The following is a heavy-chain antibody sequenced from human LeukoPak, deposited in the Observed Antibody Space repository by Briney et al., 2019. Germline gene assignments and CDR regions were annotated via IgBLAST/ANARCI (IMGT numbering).Heavy chain of an antibody. Sequence: SETLSLTCTVSGGSISSGDYYWSWIRQPPGKGLEWIGYIYYSGSTYYNPSLKSRVTISVDTSKNQFSLKLSSVTAADTAGYSCARGLRFLEWLPYYFDYWGQGTLVTGSS. J-gene: IGHJ4*02. CDR2: IYYSGST. CDR1: GGSISSGDYY. D-gene: IGHD3-3*01. CDR3: ARGLRFLEWLPYYFDY. V-gene: IGHV4-30-4*08.